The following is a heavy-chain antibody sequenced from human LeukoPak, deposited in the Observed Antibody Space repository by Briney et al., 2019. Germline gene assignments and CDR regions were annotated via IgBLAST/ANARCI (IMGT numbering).Heavy chain of an antibody. V-gene: IGHV1-8*01. CDR3: AKTGSGSYYLDY. CDR1: GYTFTSYD. Sequence: ASVKVSCKASGYTFTSYDINWVRQATGQGLEWMGWMSPNSGNTGYAQKSQGRVTMTRNTSISTAYMELSSLRSEDTAVYYCAKTGSGSYYLDYWGQGTLVTVSS. J-gene: IGHJ4*02. D-gene: IGHD1-26*01. CDR2: MSPNSGNT.